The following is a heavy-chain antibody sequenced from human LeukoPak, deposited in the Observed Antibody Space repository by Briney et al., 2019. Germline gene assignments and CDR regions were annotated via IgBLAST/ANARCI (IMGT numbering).Heavy chain of an antibody. J-gene: IGHJ4*02. Sequence: ASVKVSCKASGYTFTSYAMHWVRQAPGQRLEWMGWINAGNGNTKYSQKFQGRVTITRDTSASTAYMELSSLRSEDMAVYYCARDQDSSGGYYFDYWGQGTLVTVSS. CDR3: ARDQDSSGGYYFDY. CDR1: GYTFTSYA. V-gene: IGHV1-3*01. CDR2: INAGNGNT. D-gene: IGHD6-19*01.